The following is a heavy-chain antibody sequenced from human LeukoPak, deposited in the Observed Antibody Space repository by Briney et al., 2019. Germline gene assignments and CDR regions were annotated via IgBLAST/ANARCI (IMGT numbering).Heavy chain of an antibody. V-gene: IGHV1-46*01. J-gene: IGHJ4*02. D-gene: IGHD6-19*01. Sequence: ASVKVSCKASRYTFTSYYMHWVRQAPGPGREWMGRINPSGGSTTYAQKFQGRVTMTRDTSSNTVYMELNSLRSEDTAVYFCAREHTSGRQGRYYWGQGALVTVSS. CDR3: AREHTSGRQGRYY. CDR1: RYTFTSYY. CDR2: INPSGGST.